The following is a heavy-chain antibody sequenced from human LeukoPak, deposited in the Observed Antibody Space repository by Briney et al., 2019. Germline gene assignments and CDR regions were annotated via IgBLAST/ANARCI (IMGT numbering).Heavy chain of an antibody. J-gene: IGHJ4*02. D-gene: IGHD4-17*01. V-gene: IGHV3-33*01. Sequence: GGSLRLSCAASRFTFSNYGMHWVRQAPGKGLEWVAVIWYDGSNKYYADSVKGRFTISGDNSKNTLYLQMNSLRAEDTAVYYCARDRLRDWGQGTLVTVSS. CDR1: RFTFSNYG. CDR3: ARDRLRD. CDR2: IWYDGSNK.